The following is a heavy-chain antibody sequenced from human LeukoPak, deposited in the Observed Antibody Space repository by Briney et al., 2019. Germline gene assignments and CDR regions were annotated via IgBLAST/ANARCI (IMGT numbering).Heavy chain of an antibody. CDR3: ATTRGGYWASPLDF. J-gene: IGHJ4*02. D-gene: IGHD5-12*01. Sequence: PETLSLTCTVSGGSISDYHCNWLRQAPEKGLEWIGYINYSGTTNYNPSLTSRVTISADTSKTQVSLMVRSVTAADTAVYYCATTRGGYWASPLDFWGQGILVTVSS. CDR1: GGSISDYH. CDR2: INYSGTT. V-gene: IGHV4-59*01.